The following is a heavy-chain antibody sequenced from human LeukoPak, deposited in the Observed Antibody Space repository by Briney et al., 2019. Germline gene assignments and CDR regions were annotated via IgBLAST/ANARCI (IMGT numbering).Heavy chain of an antibody. CDR3: AKGSEVFPNYYDSRGYYRSALAEYFQH. D-gene: IGHD3-22*01. V-gene: IGHV3-23*01. J-gene: IGHJ1*01. CDR2: ISGSGGST. Sequence: GGSLRLSCAASGFTFSSYAMSWIRQAPGKGLEWVSAISGSGGSTYYADSVKGRFTISRDNSKNTLYLQMNSLRAEDTAVYYCAKGSEVFPNYYDSRGYYRSALAEYFQHWGQGTLVTVSS. CDR1: GFTFSSYA.